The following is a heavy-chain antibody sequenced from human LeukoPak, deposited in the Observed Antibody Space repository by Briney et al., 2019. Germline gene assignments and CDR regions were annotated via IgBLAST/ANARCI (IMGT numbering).Heavy chain of an antibody. CDR1: GGTFSSYA. J-gene: IGHJ1*01. Sequence: SVKVSCKASGGTFSSYAISWVRQAPGQGLEWMGRIIPIFGTANYAQKFQGRVTTTTDESTSTAYMELSSLRSEDTAVYYCARGPAYYYDSSGYQGYFQHWGQGTLVTVSS. CDR3: ARGPAYYYDSSGYQGYFQH. D-gene: IGHD3-22*01. V-gene: IGHV1-69*05. CDR2: IIPIFGTA.